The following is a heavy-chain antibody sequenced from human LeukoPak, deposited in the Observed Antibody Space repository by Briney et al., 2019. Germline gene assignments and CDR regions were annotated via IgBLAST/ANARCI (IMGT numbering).Heavy chain of an antibody. CDR3: ARLGLRVATLWDY. J-gene: IGHJ4*02. CDR1: GGSFSGYY. Sequence: SETLSLTCAVYGGSFSGYYWSWIRQPPGKGLEWIGEINHSGSTNYNPSLKSRVTISVDTSKNQFSLKLSSVTAADTAVYYCARLGLRVATLWDYWGQGTLVTVSS. V-gene: IGHV4-34*01. CDR2: INHSGST. D-gene: IGHD5-12*01.